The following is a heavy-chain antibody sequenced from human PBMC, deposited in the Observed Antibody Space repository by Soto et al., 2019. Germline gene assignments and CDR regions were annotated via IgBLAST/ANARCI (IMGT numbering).Heavy chain of an antibody. CDR2: IYYSGTT. D-gene: IGHD4-4*01. J-gene: IGHJ4*02. V-gene: IGHV4-39*01. Sequence: QLQLQESGPGLVKPSETLSLTCTVSGGSISGSTYYYWGWIRQPPGKGLEWIASIYYSGTTYFNPSLKSRVTISVDTSTNQFSLRLSSVTAADTAVYYCVRSTVTRYSDHWGQGTLVTVSS. CDR1: GGSISGSTYYY. CDR3: VRSTVTRYSDH.